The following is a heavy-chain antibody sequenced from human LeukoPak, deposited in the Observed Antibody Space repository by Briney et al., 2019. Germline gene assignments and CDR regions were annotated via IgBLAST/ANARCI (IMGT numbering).Heavy chain of an antibody. CDR3: TRKGSQWDFLVDY. V-gene: IGHV3-48*03. CDR2: ISSSGSTI. J-gene: IGHJ4*02. CDR1: GSTFSSYE. D-gene: IGHD2/OR15-2a*01. Sequence: PGGSLRLSCAASGSTFSSYEMNWVRQAPGKGLEWVSYISSSGSTIYYADSVKGRFTISRDNAKNSVYLQMDSLTAEDTAVYYCTRKGSQWDFLVDYWGQGTRVAVSP.